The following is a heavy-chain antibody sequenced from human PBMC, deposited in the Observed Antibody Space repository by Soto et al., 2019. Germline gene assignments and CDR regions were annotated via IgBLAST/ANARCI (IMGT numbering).Heavy chain of an antibody. V-gene: IGHV3-53*01. CDR2: IYGGGDK. D-gene: IGHD4-17*01. J-gene: IGHJ4*02. CDR3: MGYGGNSV. Sequence: EIQLVESGGGLTQPGGSLRLSCAVSGFTVSDNHVTWVRQATGKGLEWVSVIYGGGDKYHADSVKGRFTISRDNSKNTVSLQMNSLRADDAAVYYCMGYGGNSVWGQGTQVIVSS. CDR1: GFTVSDNH.